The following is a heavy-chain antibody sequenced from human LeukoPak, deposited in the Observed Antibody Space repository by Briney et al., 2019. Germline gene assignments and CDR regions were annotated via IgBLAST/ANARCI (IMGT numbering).Heavy chain of an antibody. CDR1: GFTFSDYY. CDR2: ISNDYSTI. Sequence: GGSLRLSCAASGFTFSDYYMSWIRQAPGKGLEWVSHISNDYSTIYYVDSVKGRFTVSRDNAENSLYLQMNSLRAEDTAVYYCARDLTGVATGFWSGSIDAFDIWGQGTLVTVSS. D-gene: IGHD3-3*01. J-gene: IGHJ3*02. V-gene: IGHV3-11*04. CDR3: ARDLTGVATGFWSGSIDAFDI.